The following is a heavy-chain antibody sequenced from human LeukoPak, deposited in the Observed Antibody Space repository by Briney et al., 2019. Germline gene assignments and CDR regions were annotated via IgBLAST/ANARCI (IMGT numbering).Heavy chain of an antibody. CDR3: ARDQHYDVLTAFGLDV. CDR1: GFTFSSFG. D-gene: IGHD3-9*01. J-gene: IGHJ6*02. V-gene: IGHV3-30*02. Sequence: GGSLRLSCAASGFTFSSFGMHWVRQAPGKGLERVAFIRYGGTNEYYADSVKGRFTISRDNSKNTLSLLMNGLRVEDTAVYYCARDQHYDVLTAFGLDVWGQGTTVTVSS. CDR2: IRYGGTNE.